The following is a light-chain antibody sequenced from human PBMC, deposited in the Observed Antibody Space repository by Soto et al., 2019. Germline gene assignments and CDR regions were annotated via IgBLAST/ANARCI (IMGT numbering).Light chain of an antibody. V-gene: IGLV2-14*01. CDR3: SSYTDNTTPV. CDR1: SSDVGGYAY. J-gene: IGLJ2*01. Sequence: QSVLTQPASVSGSPGQSITITCTGTSSDVGGYAYVSWYQQYPGKAPKLVISEVSNRPSGISHGFSGSRSGNTASLTISGLQAEDEADYYCSSYTDNTTPVFGRGTKRTVL. CDR2: EVS.